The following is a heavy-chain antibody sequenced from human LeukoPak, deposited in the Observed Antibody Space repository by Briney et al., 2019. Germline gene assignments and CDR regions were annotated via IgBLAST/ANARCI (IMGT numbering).Heavy chain of an antibody. CDR1: GFRFSSYV. CDR3: ARVDSGNYDY. V-gene: IGHV3-23*01. CDR2: IDGSDGAS. J-gene: IGHJ4*02. D-gene: IGHD1-26*01. Sequence: PGGSLRLSCAASGFRFSSYVMSWVRQPPGNGLEHVSSIDGSDGASYYADSVKGRFTISRDNSKNTLFLQMNSLRVEDTAVYYCARVDSGNYDYWGQGTLLTVSS.